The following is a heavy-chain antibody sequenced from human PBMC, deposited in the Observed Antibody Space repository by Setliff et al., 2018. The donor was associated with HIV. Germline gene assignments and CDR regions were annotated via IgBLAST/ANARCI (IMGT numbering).Heavy chain of an antibody. CDR2: IYYSGST. D-gene: IGHD7-27*01. J-gene: IGHJ6*03. Sequence: SETLSLTCTVSGGSISSISYYWGWIRQPPGKGLEWIGSIYYSGSTYYNPSLKSRVTISVDRSKNQFSLKLKSVTAADTAVYYCALTAHNLLRGYMDVWGKGTKVTVSS. CDR1: GGSISSISYY. CDR3: ALTAHNLLRGYMDV. V-gene: IGHV4-39*07.